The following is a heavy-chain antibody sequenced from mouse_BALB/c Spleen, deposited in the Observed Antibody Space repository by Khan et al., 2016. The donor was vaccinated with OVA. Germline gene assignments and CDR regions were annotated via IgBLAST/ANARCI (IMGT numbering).Heavy chain of an antibody. CDR2: INPCSGYT. CDR1: GYTFTSYT. J-gene: IGHJ2*01. D-gene: IGHD3-1*01. Sequence: QVQLKESGAELVKPGASVKMSCKASGYTFTSYTMHWVKQRPGQGLEWIGYINPCSGYTKYNQKFKDKATLTADKSSSTAYMQLSSLTSEDSAVYYCARKSTRASYWGQGTTLTVSS. CDR3: ARKSTRASY. V-gene: IGHV1-4*01.